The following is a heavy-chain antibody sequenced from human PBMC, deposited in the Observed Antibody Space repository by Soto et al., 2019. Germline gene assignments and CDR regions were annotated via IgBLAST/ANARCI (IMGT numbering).Heavy chain of an antibody. V-gene: IGHV3-23*01. Sequence: PGGSLRLSCAASGFTFSSYAMSWVRQAPGKGLEWVSAISGSGGSTYYADSVKGRFTISRDNSKNTLFLQMNSLRAEDTAVYYCAKRLNQLGKAYYYYYMDVWGKGTTVTVSS. CDR3: AKRLNQLGKAYYYYYMDV. CDR2: ISGSGGST. CDR1: GFTFSSYA. D-gene: IGHD6-6*01. J-gene: IGHJ6*03.